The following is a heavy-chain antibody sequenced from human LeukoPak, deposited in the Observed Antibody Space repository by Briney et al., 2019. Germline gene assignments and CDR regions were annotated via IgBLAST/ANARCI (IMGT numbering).Heavy chain of an antibody. J-gene: IGHJ4*02. CDR3: AREMETGTVVTPGY. Sequence: ASVRVSCKASGYTFTDYHMHWVRQAPGQGLEWMGWINPNSGGTNYVQKFQGRVTMTRDTPISTTHMELRSLRSDDTAVYYCAREMETGTVVTPGYWGQGTLVTVSS. V-gene: IGHV1-2*02. D-gene: IGHD4-23*01. CDR1: GYTFTDYH. CDR2: INPNSGGT.